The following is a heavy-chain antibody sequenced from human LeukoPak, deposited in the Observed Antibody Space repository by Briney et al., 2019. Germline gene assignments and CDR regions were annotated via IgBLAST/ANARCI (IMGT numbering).Heavy chain of an antibody. D-gene: IGHD5-18*01. V-gene: IGHV4-34*01. Sequence: SETLSLTCAVYGGSFSGYYWSWIRQPPGKGLEWIGEINHSGSTNYNPSLKSRVTISVDTSKNQSSLKLSSVTAADTAVYYCARGPRIQLWLEEVMGAFDIWGQGTMVTVSS. CDR3: ARGPRIQLWLEEVMGAFDI. J-gene: IGHJ3*02. CDR2: INHSGST. CDR1: GGSFSGYY.